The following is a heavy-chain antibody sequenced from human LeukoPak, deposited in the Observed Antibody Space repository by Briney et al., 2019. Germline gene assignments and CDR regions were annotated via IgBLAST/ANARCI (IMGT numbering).Heavy chain of an antibody. CDR3: ARDLLTVAGMGLGYFDY. Sequence: GGSLRLSCAASGFTVSSNYMSWVRQAPGKGLEWVSSISSSGSYIYYADSVKGRFTISRDNTKSSLYLQMSSLRAEDTAVYYCARDLLTVAGMGLGYFDYWGQGTLVTVSS. V-gene: IGHV3-21*01. J-gene: IGHJ4*02. CDR1: GFTVSSNY. CDR2: ISSSGSYI. D-gene: IGHD6-19*01.